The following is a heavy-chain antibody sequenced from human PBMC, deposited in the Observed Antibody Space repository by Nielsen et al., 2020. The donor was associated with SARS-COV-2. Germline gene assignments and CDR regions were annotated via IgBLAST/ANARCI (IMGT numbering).Heavy chain of an antibody. J-gene: IGHJ6*02. CDR1: GYTFTDYY. Sequence: ASVKVSCKASGYTFTDYYLHWVRQAPGQGLEWMGWINPSSGGTKFVQKFQGRVTMTRDTSISTVYMELTSDDTAVYYCARARATIFGLVMSYGMDVWGQGTTVAVSS. D-gene: IGHD3/OR15-3a*01. CDR3: ARARATIFGLVMSYGMDV. CDR2: INPSSGGT. V-gene: IGHV1-2*02.